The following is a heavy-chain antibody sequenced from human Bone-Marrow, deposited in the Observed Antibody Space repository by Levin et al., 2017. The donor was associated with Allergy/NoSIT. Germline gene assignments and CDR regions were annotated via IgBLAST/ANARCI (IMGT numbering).Heavy chain of an antibody. D-gene: IGHD3-3*01. CDR3: AKDRAGYYDFWSGPSPFDH. J-gene: IGHJ4*02. Sequence: GGSLRLSCAASGFTFTSSAMSWIRQAPGKGLEWISGISGSGDSTKYADSVKGRFTISRDNSKNTLYLHMNRLRADDTATYYCAKDRAGYYDFWSGPSPFDHWGQGTLAIVSS. V-gene: IGHV3-23*01. CDR2: ISGSGDST. CDR1: GFTFTSSA.